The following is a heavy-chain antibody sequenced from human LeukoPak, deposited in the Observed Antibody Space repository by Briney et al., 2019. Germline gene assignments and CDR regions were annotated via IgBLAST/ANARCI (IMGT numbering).Heavy chain of an antibody. Sequence: SCKASGGTFSSYAMHWVRQAPGKGLEWEAVISYDGSNKYYADSVKGRFTISRDNSKNTLYLQMNSLRAEDTAVYYCARPRRGGSREAFDIWGQGTMVTVSS. CDR1: GGTFSSYA. D-gene: IGHD1-26*01. V-gene: IGHV3-30-3*01. CDR3: ARPRRGGSREAFDI. CDR2: ISYDGSNK. J-gene: IGHJ3*02.